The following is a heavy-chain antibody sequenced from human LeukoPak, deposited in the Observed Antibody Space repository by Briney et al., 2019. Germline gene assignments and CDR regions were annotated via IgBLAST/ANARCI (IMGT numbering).Heavy chain of an antibody. V-gene: IGHV3-48*03. CDR1: GFTFSSYE. Sequence: GGSLRLSCAASGFTFSSYEMNWVRQAPGEGLEWVSYISSSGSTIYYADSVKGRFTISRDNAKNSLYLQMNSLRAEDTAVYYCARSELGYNYHYMDVWGKGTTVTISS. CDR2: ISSSGSTI. D-gene: IGHD3-10*01. CDR3: ARSELGYNYHYMDV. J-gene: IGHJ6*03.